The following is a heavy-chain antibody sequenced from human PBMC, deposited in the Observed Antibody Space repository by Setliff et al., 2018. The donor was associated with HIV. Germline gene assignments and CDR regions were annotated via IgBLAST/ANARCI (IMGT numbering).Heavy chain of an antibody. Sequence: SETLSLTCTVSGGSISSGSYYWSWVRQSAGKGLEWIGHIYSSGTTSYNPSLESRVAFSIDTSTNQLSLRLTSVTAADTAVYYCARESRVRDLVVVVAARENYYYCMDVWGKGTTVTVSS. CDR2: IYSSGTT. J-gene: IGHJ6*03. CDR1: GGSISSGSYY. D-gene: IGHD2-15*01. CDR3: ARESRVRDLVVVVAARENYYYCMDV. V-gene: IGHV4-61*09.